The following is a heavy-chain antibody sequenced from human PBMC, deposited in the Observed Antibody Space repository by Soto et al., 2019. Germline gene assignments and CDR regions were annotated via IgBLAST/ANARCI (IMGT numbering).Heavy chain of an antibody. V-gene: IGHV3-15*07. CDR2: VKSKVDVGTI. D-gene: IGHD2-21*01. J-gene: IGHJ4*02. Sequence: PEGSLRLSCVASGFTFKGAWMNWVRQAPGKGLEWVGRVKSKVDVGTIDYAAPVKGRFTISRDDSKDTVYLQMNSLKTEDTAVYYWIEHLPTPIPQVDHWRQGTLVTVSS. CDR3: IEHLPTPIPQVDH. CDR1: GFTFKGAW.